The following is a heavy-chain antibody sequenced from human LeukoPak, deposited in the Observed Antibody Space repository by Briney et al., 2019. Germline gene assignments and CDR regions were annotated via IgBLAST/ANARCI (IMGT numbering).Heavy chain of an antibody. CDR3: AKGGYDYVWGSYLQGFDY. D-gene: IGHD3-16*02. J-gene: IGHJ4*02. CDR1: GFTFSSYA. CDR2: ISGSGGST. Sequence: GGSLRLSCAASGFTFSSYAMSWVRQAPGKGLEWVSAISGSGGSTYYADSVKGRFTISRDNSKNTLYLQMNSLRAEDTAVYYCAKGGYDYVWGSYLQGFDYWGQGTLVTVSS. V-gene: IGHV3-23*01.